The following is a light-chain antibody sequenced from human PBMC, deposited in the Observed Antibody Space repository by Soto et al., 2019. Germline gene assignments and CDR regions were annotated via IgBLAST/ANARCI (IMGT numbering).Light chain of an antibody. J-gene: IGLJ1*01. CDR3: CSYTRTSNHYF. Sequence: SLTRPASVSGSPGQSITISCTGTSSDIGGYDYVSWYQQRPGKAPKLMIYEVRYRPSGVSNRFSGSKYGNTASLTISGLQAEDEADYYCCSYTRTSNHYFFGSGTKVTVL. CDR1: SSDIGGYDY. CDR2: EVR. V-gene: IGLV2-14*01.